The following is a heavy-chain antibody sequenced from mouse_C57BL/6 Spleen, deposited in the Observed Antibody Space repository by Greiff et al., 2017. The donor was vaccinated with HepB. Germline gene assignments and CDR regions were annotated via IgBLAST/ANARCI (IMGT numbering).Heavy chain of an antibody. CDR1: GFTFSSYA. D-gene: IGHD2-10*02. V-gene: IGHV5-9-1*02. Sequence: VESGEGLVKPGGSLKLSCAASGFTFSSYAMSWVRQTPEKRLEWVAYISSGGDYIYYADTVKGRFTISRDNARNTLYLQMSSLKSEDTAMYYCTRDSYDYYAMDYWGQGTSVTVSS. CDR3: TRDSYDYYAMDY. J-gene: IGHJ4*01. CDR2: ISSGGDYI.